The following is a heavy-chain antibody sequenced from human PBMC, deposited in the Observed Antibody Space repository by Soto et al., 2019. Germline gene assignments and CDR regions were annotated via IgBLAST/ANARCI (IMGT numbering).Heavy chain of an antibody. J-gene: IGHJ4*02. V-gene: IGHV4-30-2*01. CDR3: ARQREWLLTYYFDY. Sequence: NPSETLSLTCAVSGGSISSGGYSWSWIRQPPGEGLEWIGYIYHSGSTYYNPSLKSRVTISVDRSKNQFSLKLSSVTAADTAVYYCARQREWLLTYYFDYWGQGTLVTVSS. D-gene: IGHD3-3*01. CDR1: GGSISSGGYS. CDR2: IYHSGST.